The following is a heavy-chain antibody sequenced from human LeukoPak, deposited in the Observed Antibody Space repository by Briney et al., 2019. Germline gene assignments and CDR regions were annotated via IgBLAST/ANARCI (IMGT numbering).Heavy chain of an antibody. J-gene: IGHJ4*02. CDR3: AHRGSYYDSRGFGYFDY. D-gene: IGHD3-22*01. V-gene: IGHV2-5*01. CDR1: GFSLTSSGVG. Sequence: SGPTLVKPTQTLTLTCNFSGFSLTSSGVGVGWIRQPPGKALEWLALIYWNDDKVYSPILKNRLTITKDTSKNQVVLTMTNMDPVDTATYFCAHRGSYYDSRGFGYFDYWGQGALVTVSS. CDR2: IYWNDDK.